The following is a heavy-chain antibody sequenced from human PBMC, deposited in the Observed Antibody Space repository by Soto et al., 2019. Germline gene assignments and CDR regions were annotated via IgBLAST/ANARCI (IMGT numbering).Heavy chain of an antibody. J-gene: IGHJ6*02. D-gene: IGHD2-8*01. Sequence: GFLRLSCAAPGFTFSSYCMSWVRQAPGKGLEWVSNINQDVSEKYYVDSVKGRFTISRDNAKNSLYLQMNSLRAEDTAVYYCARAGKGWYGVGVYYYGMDVWGQGTTVTVSS. CDR3: ARAGKGWYGVGVYYYGMDV. CDR1: GFTFSSYC. V-gene: IGHV3-7*01. CDR2: INQDVSEK.